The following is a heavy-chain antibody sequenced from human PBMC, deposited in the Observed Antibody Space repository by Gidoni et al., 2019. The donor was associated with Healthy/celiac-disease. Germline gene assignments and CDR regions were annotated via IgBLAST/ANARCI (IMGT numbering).Heavy chain of an antibody. CDR2: INPNSGGT. V-gene: IGHV1-2*04. CDR1: GYTFTGYY. J-gene: IGHJ6*02. D-gene: IGHD3-22*01. CDR3: ARSTMIVHYYGMDV. Sequence: ASVKVSCKASGYTFTGYYMHWVRQAPGQGLEWMGWINPNSGGTNYAQKFQGWVTMTRDTSISTAYMELSRLRSDDTAVYYCARSTMIVHYYGMDVWGQGTTVTVSS.